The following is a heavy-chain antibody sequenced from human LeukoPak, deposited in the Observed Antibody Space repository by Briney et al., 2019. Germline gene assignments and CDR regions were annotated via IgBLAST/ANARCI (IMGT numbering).Heavy chain of an antibody. CDR3: ARGRYSYGPAGQAFDI. D-gene: IGHD5-18*01. CDR1: GFTFSSYA. Sequence: GGSLRLSCTASGFTFSSYAMHWVRRAPGKGLEWVAVISYDGSNKYYADSVKGRFTISRDNSKNTLYLQMNSLRAEDTAVYYCARGRYSYGPAGQAFDIWGQGTMVTVSS. J-gene: IGHJ3*02. V-gene: IGHV3-30*04. CDR2: ISYDGSNK.